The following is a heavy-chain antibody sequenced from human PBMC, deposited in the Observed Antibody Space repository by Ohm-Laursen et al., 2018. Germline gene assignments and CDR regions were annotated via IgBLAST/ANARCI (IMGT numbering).Heavy chain of an antibody. J-gene: IGHJ4*02. CDR2: IYYSGST. D-gene: IGHD6-19*01. V-gene: IGHV4-59*08. Sequence: GTLSLTCSVSGGSISSYYWTWIRQPPGKGLEWIGYIYYSGSTNYNPSLKSRVTISVDTSKNQFSLKLSSVTAADTAVYYCARQESSGWYPDYWGQGTLVTASS. CDR1: GGSISSYY. CDR3: ARQESSGWYPDY.